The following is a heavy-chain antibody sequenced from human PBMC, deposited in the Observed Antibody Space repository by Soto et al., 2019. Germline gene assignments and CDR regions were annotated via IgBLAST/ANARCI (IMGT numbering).Heavy chain of an antibody. J-gene: IGHJ4*02. CDR2: INPSGGST. D-gene: IGHD3-9*01. CDR3: ARGTRATYYGILSKPKDY. CDR1: GYTFTSYY. V-gene: IGHV1-46*01. Sequence: GPSVKVSCKASGYTFTSYYMHWMRQAPGQGLEWMGIINPSGGSTSYAQKFQGRVTMTRDTSTSTVYMELSSLRSEDTALYYCARGTRATYYGILSKPKDYWGQGTLVTVSS.